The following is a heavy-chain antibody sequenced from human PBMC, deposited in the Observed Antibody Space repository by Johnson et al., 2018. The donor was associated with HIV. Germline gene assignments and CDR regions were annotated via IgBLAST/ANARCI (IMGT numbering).Heavy chain of an antibody. J-gene: IGHJ3*02. CDR2: ISSSGDNT. CDR1: GFTFNNYA. D-gene: IGHD3-22*01. Sequence: VQLVESGGTLVQPGGSLRLSCVGSGFTFNNYAMHWVRQAPGKRLEYVSAISSSGDNTYYANFAKGRFTISRDNSKNNLYLQMGRLRAEDMAVYYCARGVGMIVVDRGAFDIWGQGTMVTVSS. V-gene: IGHV3-64*01. CDR3: ARGVGMIVVDRGAFDI.